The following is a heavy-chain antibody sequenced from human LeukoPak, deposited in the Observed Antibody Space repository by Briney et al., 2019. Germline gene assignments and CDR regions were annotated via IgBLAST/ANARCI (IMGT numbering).Heavy chain of an antibody. Sequence: GGSLRLSCAASGFPFGNEAMSWVRQSPERGLEWVAVISYDGSNKYYADSVKGRFTISRDNSKNTLYLQMNSLRAEDTAVYYCAKDRGSFKFGPYYFDYWGQGTLVTVSS. J-gene: IGHJ4*02. CDR3: AKDRGSFKFGPYYFDY. D-gene: IGHD3-10*01. CDR2: ISYDGSNK. CDR1: GFPFGNEA. V-gene: IGHV3-30*18.